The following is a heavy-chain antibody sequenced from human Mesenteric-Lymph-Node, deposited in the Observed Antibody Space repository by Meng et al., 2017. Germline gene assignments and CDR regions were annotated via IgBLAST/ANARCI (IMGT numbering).Heavy chain of an antibody. V-gene: IGHV4-4*08. D-gene: IGHD1-26*01. J-gene: IGHJ3*02. CDR2: IYTSGST. CDR1: GGSISSYY. Sequence: SETLSLTCTVSGGSISSYYWSWIRQPPGKGLEWIGRIYTSGSTNYNPSLKSRVTISVDTSKNQFSLKLSSVTAADTAVYYCARVPAALGDSGSYFIAFDIWGQGTMVTVSS. CDR3: ARVPAALGDSGSYFIAFDI.